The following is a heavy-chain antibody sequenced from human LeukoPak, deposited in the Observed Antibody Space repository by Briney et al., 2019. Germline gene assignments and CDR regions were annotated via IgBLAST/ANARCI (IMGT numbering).Heavy chain of an antibody. J-gene: IGHJ4*02. CDR2: ISHDGNNK. CDR3: ARGSGYDSSYFDY. V-gene: IGHV3-30*03. D-gene: IGHD5-12*01. CDR1: GFTFSNCA. Sequence: GGSLRLSCAASGFTFSNCAMHWVRQAPGKGLEWVALISHDGNNKYYADSVKGRFTISRDNSKNTLYLQMNSLTTEDTAVYYCARGSGYDSSYFDYWGQGTLVTVSS.